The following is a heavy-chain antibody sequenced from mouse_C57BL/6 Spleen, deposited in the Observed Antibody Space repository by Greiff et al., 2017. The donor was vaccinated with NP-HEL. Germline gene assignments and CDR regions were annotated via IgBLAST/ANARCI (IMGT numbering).Heavy chain of an antibody. D-gene: IGHD2-14*01. J-gene: IGHJ3*01. V-gene: IGHV5-17*01. Sequence: EVQLQESGGGLVKPGGSLKLSCAASGFTFSDYGMHWVRQAPEKGLEWVAYISSGSSTIYYADTVKGRFTISRDNAKNTLFLQMTSLRSEDTAMYYCARREYDDLFAYWGQGTLVTVSA. CDR1: GFTFSDYG. CDR3: ARREYDDLFAY. CDR2: ISSGSSTI.